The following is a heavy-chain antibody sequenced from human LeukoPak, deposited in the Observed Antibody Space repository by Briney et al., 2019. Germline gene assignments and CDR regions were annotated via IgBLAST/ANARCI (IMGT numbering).Heavy chain of an antibody. CDR2: VWYDGSNI. Sequence: PGRSLRLSCAASGFTFSTYGMHWVRQAPGKGLEWVAVVWYDGSNIHYVDSVKGRFTISRDNSKSTLYLQMNSLTVEDTAVYYCARGGYSGTYYFDYWGQGTLVTVSS. V-gene: IGHV3-33*01. J-gene: IGHJ4*02. CDR3: ARGGYSGTYYFDY. CDR1: GFTFSTYG. D-gene: IGHD1-26*01.